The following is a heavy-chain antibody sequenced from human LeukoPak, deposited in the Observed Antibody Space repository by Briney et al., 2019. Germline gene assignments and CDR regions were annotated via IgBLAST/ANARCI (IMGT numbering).Heavy chain of an antibody. V-gene: IGHV1-8*01. J-gene: IGHJ4*02. Sequence: ASVNVSCKASGYTFTSYDINWVRQATGQGLEWMGWMNPNSGDTGYAHKFQTRVTMTSNTSINTAYTELSSLGSEDTAVYYCVRVTPDFWSGYRNYWGQGTLVTVSS. CDR2: MNPNSGDT. CDR1: GYTFTSYD. D-gene: IGHD3-3*01. CDR3: VRVTPDFWSGYRNY.